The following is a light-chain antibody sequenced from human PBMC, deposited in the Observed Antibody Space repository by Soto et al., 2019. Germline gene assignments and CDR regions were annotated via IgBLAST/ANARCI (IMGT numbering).Light chain of an antibody. CDR1: QSISNY. CDR2: TAS. V-gene: IGKV1-39*01. Sequence: DIPMTQSPSSLSASVGDRVTITCRASQSISNYLNWYQQKPGKAPELLIYTASSLQSGVPSRFSGSGSGTDFTLTISCLQPEDFATYYCQQSCNTHAFSFGQGTKLEIK. CDR3: QQSCNTHAFS. J-gene: IGKJ2*03.